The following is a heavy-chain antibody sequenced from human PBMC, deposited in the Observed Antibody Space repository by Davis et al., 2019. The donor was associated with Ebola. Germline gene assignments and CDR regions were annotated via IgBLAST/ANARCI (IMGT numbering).Heavy chain of an antibody. Sequence: GESLKISCAASGFTFSDSTMNWVRQAPGKGLEWVAYISGGYTYYAESVKGRFTISRDSAKDSLYLHMDSLRDDDTAVYYCARVYNWGFDFWGQGTLVTVSS. J-gene: IGHJ4*02. V-gene: IGHV3-48*02. D-gene: IGHD1-20*01. CDR1: GFTFSDST. CDR2: ISGGYT. CDR3: ARVYNWGFDF.